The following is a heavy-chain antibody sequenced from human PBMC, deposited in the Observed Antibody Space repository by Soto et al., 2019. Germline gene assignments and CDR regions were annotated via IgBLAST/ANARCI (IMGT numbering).Heavy chain of an antibody. J-gene: IGHJ5*02. D-gene: IGHD6-13*01. Sequence: ASVKVSCKASGYTFTSYAMHWVRQAPGQRLEWMGWINAGNGNTKYSQKFQGRVTITRDTSASTAYMELSSLRSEDTAVYYCARAGYSSRWPVENHGFDPWGQGTLVTVSS. CDR1: GYTFTSYA. V-gene: IGHV1-3*01. CDR2: INAGNGNT. CDR3: ARAGYSSRWPVENHGFDP.